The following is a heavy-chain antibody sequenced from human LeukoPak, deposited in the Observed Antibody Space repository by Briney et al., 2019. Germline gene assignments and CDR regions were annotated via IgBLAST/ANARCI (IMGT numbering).Heavy chain of an antibody. D-gene: IGHD3-3*01. V-gene: IGHV1-18*01. Sequence: GASVKVSCEASGYTLTSYGINWLRQAPGQGLEWMGWISTQSGNTNYAQKVQGRVTMTRDTSISTAYMELSRLRSDDTAVYYCATTSFWSGYYDYYYGMDVWGQGTTVTVSS. CDR2: ISTQSGNT. CDR1: GYTLTSYG. J-gene: IGHJ6*02. CDR3: ATTSFWSGYYDYYYGMDV.